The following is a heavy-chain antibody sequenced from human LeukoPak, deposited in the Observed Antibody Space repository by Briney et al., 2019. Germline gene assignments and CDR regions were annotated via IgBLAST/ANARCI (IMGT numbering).Heavy chain of an antibody. J-gene: IGHJ4*02. Sequence: GGSLRLSCAASGFTFSTYAMNWVRQAPAKGLEWVSTIGGGGPTTDYADSVKVRFTISRDNSKNTLYLQMNSLRAEDTAVYFCARGFLGGTDQYFDSWGQGTLVTVSS. CDR1: GFTFSTYA. D-gene: IGHD6-19*01. CDR3: ARGFLGGTDQYFDS. CDR2: IGGGGPTT. V-gene: IGHV3-23*01.